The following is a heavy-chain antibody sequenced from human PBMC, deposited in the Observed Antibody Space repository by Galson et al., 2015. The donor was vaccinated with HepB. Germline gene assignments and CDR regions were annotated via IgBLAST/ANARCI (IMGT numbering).Heavy chain of an antibody. J-gene: IGHJ4*02. V-gene: IGHV3-23*01. CDR3: AKDSSVELVVAHFDF. Sequence: SLRLSCAASGITFNKYAMNWVRQAPGKGIEWVSVISCSGDSTSYSDSVKGRFAISRDNYKNTLYLQMNSLRAEDTAVYYGAKDSSVELVVAHFDFWGQGTRVTVSS. CDR1: GITFNKYA. D-gene: IGHD2-15*01. CDR2: ISCSGDST.